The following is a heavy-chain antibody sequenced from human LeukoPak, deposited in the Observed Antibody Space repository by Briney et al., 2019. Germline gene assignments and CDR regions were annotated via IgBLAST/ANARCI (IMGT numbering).Heavy chain of an antibody. D-gene: IGHD4-17*01. Sequence: PSETLSLTCTVSGGSVSSGPYYWSWIRQPPGEGLEWIGYIYHSGNTNYNPSLKSRVTISVDRSKNQFSLKLSSVTAADTAVYYCARDGGSYSDIAEYFQHWGQGTLVTVSS. CDR1: GGSVSSGPYY. CDR3: ARDGGSYSDIAEYFQH. J-gene: IGHJ1*01. CDR2: IYHSGNT. V-gene: IGHV4-61*01.